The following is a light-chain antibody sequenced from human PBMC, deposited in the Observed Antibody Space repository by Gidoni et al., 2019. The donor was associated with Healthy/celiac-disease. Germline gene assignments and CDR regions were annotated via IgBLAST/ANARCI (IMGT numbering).Light chain of an antibody. CDR1: QSISSN. J-gene: IGKJ5*01. CDR2: DAS. Sequence: EIVMTQSPASLSVSPGERATLSCRASQSISSNLGWYQHKPGQAPRLLMYDASTRATGIPARFSGSGSGTEFTLTISNLQSEDFAVYYCQQYNNWRSITFGQGTRLEI. V-gene: IGKV3-15*01. CDR3: QQYNNWRSIT.